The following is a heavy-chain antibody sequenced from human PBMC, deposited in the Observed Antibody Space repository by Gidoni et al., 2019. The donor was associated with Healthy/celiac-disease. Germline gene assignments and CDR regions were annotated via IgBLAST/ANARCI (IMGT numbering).Heavy chain of an antibody. Sequence: QLQLQESGPGLVKLSETLSLTCTVPGGSISSSSYYWVWIRQPPGKGLEWIGSIYYSGSTYYNPSLKSRVTISVDTSKNQFSLKLSSVTAADTAVYYCARPGAARDGHFDYWGQGTLVTVSS. V-gene: IGHV4-39*01. CDR1: GGSISSSSYY. D-gene: IGHD6-6*01. CDR3: ARPGAARDGHFDY. J-gene: IGHJ4*02. CDR2: IYYSGST.